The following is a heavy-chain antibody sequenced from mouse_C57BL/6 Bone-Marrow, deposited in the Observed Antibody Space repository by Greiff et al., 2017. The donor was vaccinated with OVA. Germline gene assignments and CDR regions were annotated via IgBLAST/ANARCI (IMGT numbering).Heavy chain of an antibody. CDR3: TTGFYYYGSSWYFDV. V-gene: IGHV14-4*01. Sequence: EVKLVESGAELVRPGASVKLSCTASGFNIKDDYMHWVKQRPEQGLEWIGWIDPENGDTEYASKFQGKATITADTSSNTAYLQLSSLTSEDTAVYYCTTGFYYYGSSWYFDVWGTGTTVTVSS. J-gene: IGHJ1*03. CDR2: IDPENGDT. CDR1: GFNIKDDY. D-gene: IGHD1-1*01.